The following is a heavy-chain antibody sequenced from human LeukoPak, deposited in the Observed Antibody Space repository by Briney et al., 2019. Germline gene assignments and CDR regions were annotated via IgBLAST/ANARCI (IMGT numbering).Heavy chain of an antibody. CDR2: IYYSGST. D-gene: IGHD1-26*01. CDR3: ASGGSYFAFDI. J-gene: IGHJ3*02. CDR1: GGSISSYY. V-gene: IGHV4-59*01. Sequence: SETLSLTCTVSGGSISSYYWNWIRQPPGKGLEWIGYIYYSGSTNYNPSLKSRVTISVDTSKNQFSLKLSSVTAADTAVYYCASGGSYFAFDIWGQGTMVTVSS.